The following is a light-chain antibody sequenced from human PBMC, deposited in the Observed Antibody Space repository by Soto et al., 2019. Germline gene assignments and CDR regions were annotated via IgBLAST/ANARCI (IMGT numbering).Light chain of an antibody. CDR1: ESVSSSY. CDR3: QQYGSSPLT. Sequence: EIVLTQSPGTLSLSPGERASLSCRASESVSSSYLAWYQQKPGQAPRLLIYSASSRATGIPYRLSGSGSGTDFTLTIGSLEPEDFAVYYCQQYGSSPLTFAQGTKVELK. J-gene: IGKJ1*01. CDR2: SAS. V-gene: IGKV3-20*01.